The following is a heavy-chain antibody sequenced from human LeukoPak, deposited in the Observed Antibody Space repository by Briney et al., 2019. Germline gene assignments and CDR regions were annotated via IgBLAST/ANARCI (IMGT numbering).Heavy chain of an antibody. J-gene: IGHJ6*04. V-gene: IGHV4-31*03. Sequence: SETLSVTCTVSGGSISSGGYYWSWIRQHPGKGLEWIGYIYYSGSTYYNPSLKSRVTISVDTSKNQFSLKLSSVTAADTAVYYCARDREYYYGSGSPHYYYYGMDVWGKGTTVTVSS. CDR1: GGSISSGGYY. D-gene: IGHD3-10*01. CDR2: IYYSGST. CDR3: ARDREYYYGSGSPHYYYYGMDV.